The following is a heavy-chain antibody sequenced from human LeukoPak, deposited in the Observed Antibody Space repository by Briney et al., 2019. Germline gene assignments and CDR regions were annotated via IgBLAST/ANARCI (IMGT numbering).Heavy chain of an antibody. V-gene: IGHV3-53*01. CDR1: GFTVSSNY. J-gene: IGHJ4*02. CDR2: IYSGGST. CDR3: ARGVGGSWVDWSRAYYFDY. D-gene: IGHD3-9*01. Sequence: PGGSLGLSCAASGFTVSSNYMSWVRQAPGKGLEWVSVIYSGGSTYYADSVKGRFTISRDNSKNTLYLQMNSLRAEDTAVYYCARGVGGSWVDWSRAYYFDYWGQGTLVTVSS.